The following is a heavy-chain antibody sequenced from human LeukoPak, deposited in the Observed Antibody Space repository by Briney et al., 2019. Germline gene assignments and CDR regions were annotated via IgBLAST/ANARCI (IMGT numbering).Heavy chain of an antibody. J-gene: IGHJ4*02. V-gene: IGHV3-30-3*01. CDR3: ATGVAARGYYFDY. CDR2: ISYDGSNK. D-gene: IGHD6-6*01. CDR1: GFTFSSYA. Sequence: PGRSLRLSCAASGFTFSSYAMHWVRQAPGKGLEWVAVISYDGSNKYYADSVKGRFTISRDNSKNTLYLQMNSLRAEDTAVYYCATGVAARGYYFDYWGQGTLVTVSS.